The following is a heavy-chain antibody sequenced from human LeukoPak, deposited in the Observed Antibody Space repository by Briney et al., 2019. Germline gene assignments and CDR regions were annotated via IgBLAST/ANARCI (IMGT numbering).Heavy chain of an antibody. CDR1: GGSISSYY. CDR2: IYYSGST. D-gene: IGHD3-3*01. CDR3: ARRTYDLWSGDYTGAFDI. J-gene: IGHJ3*02. Sequence: SETLSLTCTVSGGSISSYYWSWIRQSPGKGLEWIGYIYYSGSTNYNPSLKSRVTISIDTSKNQFSLKLNSVTAADTAVYYCARRTYDLWSGDYTGAFDIWGQGTMVTVSS. V-gene: IGHV4-59*01.